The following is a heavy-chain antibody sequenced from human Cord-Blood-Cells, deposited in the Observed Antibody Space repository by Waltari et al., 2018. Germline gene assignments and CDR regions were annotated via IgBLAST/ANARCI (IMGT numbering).Heavy chain of an antibody. D-gene: IGHD4-17*01. J-gene: IGHJ4*02. CDR2: ISYDGNNK. CDR1: GFTFSSYA. Sequence: QVQLVESGGGVVQPGRSLRLSYAAPGFTFSSYAMHWVRQAPGKGLEWVAVISYDGNNKYYADSVKGRFTISRDNSKNTLYLQMNSLRAEDTAVYYCARDTTVTTLSFDYWGQGTLVTVSS. CDR3: ARDTTVTTLSFDY. V-gene: IGHV3-30-3*01.